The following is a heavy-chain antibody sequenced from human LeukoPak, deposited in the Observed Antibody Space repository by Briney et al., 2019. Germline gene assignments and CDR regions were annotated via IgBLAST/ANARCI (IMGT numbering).Heavy chain of an antibody. Sequence: ASVNVSCKASGGTFSSYAISWVRQAPGQGLEWMGRIIPILGIANYAQKLQGKVTITADKSTSTAYMKLSSQRSEDTAVYYCASYGSASYHLDYWGQGTLVTVSS. V-gene: IGHV1-69*04. CDR1: GGTFSSYA. CDR2: IIPILGIA. CDR3: ASYGSASYHLDY. J-gene: IGHJ4*02. D-gene: IGHD3-10*01.